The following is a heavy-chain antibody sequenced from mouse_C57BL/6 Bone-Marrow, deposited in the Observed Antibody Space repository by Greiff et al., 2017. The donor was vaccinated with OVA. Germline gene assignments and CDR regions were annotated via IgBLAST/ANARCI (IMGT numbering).Heavy chain of an antibody. V-gene: IGHV1-26*01. Sequence: EVQLQQSGPELVKPGASVKISCKASGYTFTDYYMNWVKQSHGKSLEWIGDINPNNGGTSYNQKFKGKATLTVDKSSSTAYMELRSLTSEDSAVYYCAEGILRYWYFDVWGTGTTVTVSS. D-gene: IGHD1-1*01. CDR2: INPNNGGT. CDR3: AEGILRYWYFDV. CDR1: GYTFTDYY. J-gene: IGHJ1*03.